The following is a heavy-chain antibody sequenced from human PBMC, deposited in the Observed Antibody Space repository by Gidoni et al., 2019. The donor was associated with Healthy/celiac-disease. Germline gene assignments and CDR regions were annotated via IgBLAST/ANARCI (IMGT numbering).Heavy chain of an antibody. Sequence: GGGVVQPGRSLRLSCAASGFTFSSYAMHWVRQAPGKGLEWVAVISYDGSNKYYADSVKGRFTISRDNSKNTLYLQMNSLRAADTAVYYCARGGGGRAPSYGFERCVDYWGQGTLVTVSS. J-gene: IGHJ4*02. V-gene: IGHV3-30-3*01. CDR2: ISYDGSNK. CDR1: GFTFSSYA. D-gene: IGHD3-16*01. CDR3: ARGGGGRAPSYGFERCVDY.